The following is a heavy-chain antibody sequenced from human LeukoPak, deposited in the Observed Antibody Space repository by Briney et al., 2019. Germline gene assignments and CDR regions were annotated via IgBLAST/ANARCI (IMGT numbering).Heavy chain of an antibody. D-gene: IGHD3-10*01. CDR1: GFTFSSYG. J-gene: IGHJ4*02. CDR2: IWYDGSNK. Sequence: GGSLRLSCAASGFTFSSYGMHWVRQAPGKGLEWVAVIWYDGSNKYYADSVKGRFTISRDNSKNTLYLQMNSLRAEDTALYHCARDKVYGSGSYYDYWGQGTLVTVSS. CDR3: ARDKVYGSGSYYDY. V-gene: IGHV3-33*01.